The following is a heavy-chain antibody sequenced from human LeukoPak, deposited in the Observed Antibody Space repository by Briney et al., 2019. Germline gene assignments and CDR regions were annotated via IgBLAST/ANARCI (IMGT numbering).Heavy chain of an antibody. V-gene: IGHV1-18*01. D-gene: IGHD2-15*01. CDR2: ISAYNGNT. Sequence: ASVKVSCKASGYTFTSYGISWVRQAPGQGLEWMGWISAYNGNTNYAQKLQGRVTMTTDTSTSTAYMELRSLRSDDTAVYYCARDLARGSRYWFDAFDIWGQGTMVTVSS. J-gene: IGHJ3*02. CDR3: ARDLARGSRYWFDAFDI. CDR1: GYTFTSYG.